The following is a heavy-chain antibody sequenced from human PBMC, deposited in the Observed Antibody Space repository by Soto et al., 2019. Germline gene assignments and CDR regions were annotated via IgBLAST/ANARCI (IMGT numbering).Heavy chain of an antibody. D-gene: IGHD3-10*01. V-gene: IGHV3-9*01. CDR2: ISWNSGSI. CDR1: GFTFDDYA. Sequence: GGSLRLSCAASGFTFDDYAMHWVRQAPGKGLEWVSGISWNSGSIGYADSVKGRFTISRDNAKNSLYLQMNSLRAEDTALYYCAKDSLRLGYGSGKDVWGKGTTVTVSS. CDR3: AKDSLRLGYGSGKDV. J-gene: IGHJ6*04.